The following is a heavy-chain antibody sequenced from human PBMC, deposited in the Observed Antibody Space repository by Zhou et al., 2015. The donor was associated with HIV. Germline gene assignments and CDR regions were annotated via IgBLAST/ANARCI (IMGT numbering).Heavy chain of an antibody. CDR3: ASGRGLITMISVGYYYGMDV. Sequence: QVQLVQSGAEVKKPGSSVKVSCKASGGTFSSYAISWVRQAPGQGLEWMGGIIPIFGTANYAQKFQGRVTITADESTSTAYMELSSLRSEDTAVYYCASGRGLITMISVGYYYGMDVVGPRDHGHRLL. D-gene: IGHD3-22*01. V-gene: IGHV1-69*01. CDR1: GGTFSSYA. J-gene: IGHJ6*02. CDR2: IIPIFGTA.